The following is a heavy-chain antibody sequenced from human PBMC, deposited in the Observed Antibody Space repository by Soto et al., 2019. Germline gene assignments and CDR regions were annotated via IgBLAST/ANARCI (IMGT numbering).Heavy chain of an antibody. CDR1: GGSISSYY. CDR3: ARLNGYCISSSCQGHYAMDV. J-gene: IGHJ6*02. CDR2: IYYSGST. Sequence: PSETLSLTCTVSGGSISSYYWSWIRQPPGKGLEWIGYIYYSGSTNYNPSLKSRVTISVDTSKNQFSLKLSSVTAADTAVYYCARLNGYCISSSCQGHYAMDVWGQGTTVT. D-gene: IGHD2-2*01. V-gene: IGHV4-59*01.